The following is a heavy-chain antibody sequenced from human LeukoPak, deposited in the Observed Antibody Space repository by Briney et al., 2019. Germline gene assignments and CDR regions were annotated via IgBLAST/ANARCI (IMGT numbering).Heavy chain of an antibody. J-gene: IGHJ6*03. CDR3: ARQTTGTTFGDYMDV. CDR1: GGSISSYY. V-gene: IGHV4-59*08. Sequence: SETLSLTCTVSGGSISSYYWSWIRQPPGKGLEWIGYIYYSGSTNYNPSLKSRVTMSVDTSKNQFSLKLSSVTAADTAVYYCARQTTGTTFGDYMDVWGKGTTVTVSS. D-gene: IGHD1-1*01. CDR2: IYYSGST.